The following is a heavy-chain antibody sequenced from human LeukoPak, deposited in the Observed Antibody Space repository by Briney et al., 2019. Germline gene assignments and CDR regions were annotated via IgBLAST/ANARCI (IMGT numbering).Heavy chain of an antibody. V-gene: IGHV3-30*14. CDR2: ISYDGSNK. J-gene: IGHJ4*02. Sequence: PGRSLRLSCAASGFTFSSYAMHWVRQAPGKGLEWVAVISYDGSNKYYADSVKGRFTISRDNSGNTPYLQMNSLRAVDTAVYYCARVTGSYSFDYWGQGTLVTVSS. CDR3: ARVTGSYSFDY. CDR1: GFTFSSYA. D-gene: IGHD1-26*01.